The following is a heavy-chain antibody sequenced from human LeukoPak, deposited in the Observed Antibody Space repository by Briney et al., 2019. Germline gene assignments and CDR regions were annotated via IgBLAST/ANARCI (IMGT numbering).Heavy chain of an antibody. CDR3: ARFTPGVLRFLEWSSPAF. J-gene: IGHJ4*02. D-gene: IGHD3-3*01. Sequence: GGSLRLSCAASGFTFSSYAMHWVRQAPGKGLEWVAVISYDGSNKYYADSVKGRFTISRDNSKNTLYLQMNSLRAEDTAVFYCARFTPGVLRFLEWSSPAFWGQGPLVTVSS. CDR2: ISYDGSNK. CDR1: GFTFSSYA. V-gene: IGHV3-30-3*01.